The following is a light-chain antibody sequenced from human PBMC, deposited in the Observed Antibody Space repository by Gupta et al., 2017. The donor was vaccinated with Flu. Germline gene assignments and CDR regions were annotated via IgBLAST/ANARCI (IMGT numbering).Light chain of an antibody. Sequence: DIQMTQSPSSLSASVGDRVTITCRASQGIGSNLGWFQQKPGKAPKRLIYVASNLQSGVPARFSGSGSGTEFTLTISSLQPEDFATYYCLQHNTYPLTFGGGTKVEIK. V-gene: IGKV1-17*01. CDR2: VAS. CDR3: LQHNTYPLT. CDR1: QGIGSN. J-gene: IGKJ4*01.